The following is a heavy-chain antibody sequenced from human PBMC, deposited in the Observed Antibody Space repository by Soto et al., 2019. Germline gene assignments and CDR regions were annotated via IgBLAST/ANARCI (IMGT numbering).Heavy chain of an antibody. D-gene: IGHD6-13*01. CDR1: GFTFSSYS. CDR3: ARDFSAAAGTIFYYYYGMDV. J-gene: IGHJ6*02. Sequence: PGGSLRLSCAASGFTFSSYSMNWVRQAPGEGLEWVSSISSSSSYIYYADSVKGRFTISRDNAKNSLCLQMNSLRAEDTAVYYCARDFSAAAGTIFYYYYGMDVWGQGTTVTVSS. CDR2: ISSSSSYI. V-gene: IGHV3-21*01.